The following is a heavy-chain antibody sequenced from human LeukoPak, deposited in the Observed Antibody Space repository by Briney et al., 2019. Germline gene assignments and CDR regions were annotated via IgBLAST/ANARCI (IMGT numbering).Heavy chain of an antibody. CDR2: ISAYNGNT. D-gene: IGHD2-2*01. Sequence: ASVKVSCKASGYTFTSYGVSWVRQAPGQGLEWMGWISAYNGNTNYAQKHQGRVTMTTDTSTSTAYMELRSLRSDDTAVYYCARDLFCPPSSTSCYATYYYYGMDVWGQGTTVTVSS. J-gene: IGHJ6*02. CDR3: ARDLFCPPSSTSCYATYYYYGMDV. CDR1: GYTFTSYG. V-gene: IGHV1-18*01.